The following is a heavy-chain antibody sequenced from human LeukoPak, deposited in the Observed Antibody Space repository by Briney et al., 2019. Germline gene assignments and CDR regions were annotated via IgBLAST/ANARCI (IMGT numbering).Heavy chain of an antibody. Sequence: GGSLRPSCAASGFTFSSYSMNWVRQAPGKGLEWVSSISSSSSYIYYADSVKGRFTISRDNAKNSLYLQMNSLRAEDTAVYYCASDAPGYNLAVDYWGQGTLVTVSS. J-gene: IGHJ4*02. CDR1: GFTFSSYS. CDR3: ASDAPGYNLAVDY. CDR2: ISSSSSYI. D-gene: IGHD1-1*01. V-gene: IGHV3-21*01.